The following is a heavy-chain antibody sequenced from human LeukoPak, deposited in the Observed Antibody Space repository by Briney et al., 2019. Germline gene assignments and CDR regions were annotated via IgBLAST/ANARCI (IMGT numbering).Heavy chain of an antibody. CDR2: INPNRGGT. CDR1: ANTLTGYY. CDR3: ARLGSSDI. Sequence: ASVKVSCKASANTLTGYYLHWVRQAPGQGLEWMGWINPNRGGTNYAQKFHGRATMTRDTSISTAYMQLSRLTSDDTAVYYCARLGSSDIWGQGTMVSVSS. D-gene: IGHD3-16*01. V-gene: IGHV1-2*02. J-gene: IGHJ3*02.